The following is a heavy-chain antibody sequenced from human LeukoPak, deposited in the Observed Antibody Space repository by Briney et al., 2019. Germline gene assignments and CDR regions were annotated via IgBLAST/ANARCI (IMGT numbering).Heavy chain of an antibody. J-gene: IGHJ4*02. Sequence: PGGPLRLSCAASGITFSSYGMNWVRQAPGKGLEWVSSISTSSSYIYYADSVKGRFTISRDNAKNSLYLQMNSLRAEDTAVYYCARRYGDYVGSFEYWGQGTLVTVSS. CDR3: ARRYGDYVGSFEY. CDR2: ISTSSSYI. V-gene: IGHV3-21*01. D-gene: IGHD4-17*01. CDR1: GITFSSYG.